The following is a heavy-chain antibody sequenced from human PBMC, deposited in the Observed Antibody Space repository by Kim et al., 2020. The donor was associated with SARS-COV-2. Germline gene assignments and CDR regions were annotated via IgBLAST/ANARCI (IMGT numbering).Heavy chain of an antibody. Sequence: SETLSLTCTVSGGSISSGGYYWSWIRQHPGKSLEWSGYIYYSGSTYCNPSLKSRVTISVDTSKNQFSLKLSSVTAADTAVYYCARSRASRVTMIVVVIDAFDIWGKGTMVTLAS. CDR3: ARSRASRVTMIVVVIDAFDI. D-gene: IGHD3-22*01. CDR2: IYYSGST. CDR1: GGSISSGGYY. V-gene: IGHV4-31*03. J-gene: IGHJ3*02.